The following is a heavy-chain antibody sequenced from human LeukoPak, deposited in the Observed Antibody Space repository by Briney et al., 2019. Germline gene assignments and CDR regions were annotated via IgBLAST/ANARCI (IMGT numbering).Heavy chain of an antibody. CDR1: GFTFDDYG. Sequence: GGSLRLSCAASGFTFDDYGMSWVRQAPGKGLEWVSGINWNGGSTAYADSVKGRFTISRDNAKNSLYPEMNSLRAEDTALYYCARGSQSYYFDYWGQGTLVTVSS. V-gene: IGHV3-20*04. CDR3: ARGSQSYYFDY. CDR2: INWNGGST. J-gene: IGHJ4*02.